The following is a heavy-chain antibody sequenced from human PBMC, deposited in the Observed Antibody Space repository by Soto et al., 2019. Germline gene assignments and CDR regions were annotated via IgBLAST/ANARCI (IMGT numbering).Heavy chain of an antibody. Sequence: GESLKISCKGSGYSFTSYWISWVRQMPGKGLEWMGRIDPSDSYTNYSPSFQDHVTISADKSISTAYLQWSSLEASDTAMYYCARHKVVAAPGFDYWGQGTLVTVSS. CDR3: ARHKVVAAPGFDY. D-gene: IGHD2-15*01. V-gene: IGHV5-10-1*01. J-gene: IGHJ4*02. CDR1: GYSFTSYW. CDR2: IDPSDSYT.